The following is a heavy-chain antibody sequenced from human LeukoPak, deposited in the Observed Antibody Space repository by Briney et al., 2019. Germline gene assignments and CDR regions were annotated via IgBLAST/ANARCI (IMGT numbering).Heavy chain of an antibody. V-gene: IGHV3-21*04. D-gene: IGHD3-22*01. J-gene: IGHJ6*02. CDR3: ARYYDSSGYYLYYYYYYGMDV. Sequence: GGSLRLSCAASGFTFSRYSMNWVRQAPGKGLEWVSSISSSSSYRYYADSVKGRFTISRDNAKNSLYLQMNSLRAEDTAVYYCARYYDSSGYYLYYYYYYGMDVWGQGTTVTVSS. CDR1: GFTFSRYS. CDR2: ISSSSSYR.